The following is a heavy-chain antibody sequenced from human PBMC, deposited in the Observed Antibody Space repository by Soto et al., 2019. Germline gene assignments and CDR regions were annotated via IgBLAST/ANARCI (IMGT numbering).Heavy chain of an antibody. CDR3: AKSGYSGYEYATTCDY. J-gene: IGHJ4*02. D-gene: IGHD5-12*01. Sequence: EVQLLESGGGLVQPGGSLRLSCAASGFTFSSYAMSWVRQAPGKGLEWVSAISGSGGSTYYADSVKGRFTISRDNSKNTLYLQMNSLRAEDTAVYYCAKSGYSGYEYATTCDYWGQGTLVTVSS. CDR1: GFTFSSYA. CDR2: ISGSGGST. V-gene: IGHV3-23*01.